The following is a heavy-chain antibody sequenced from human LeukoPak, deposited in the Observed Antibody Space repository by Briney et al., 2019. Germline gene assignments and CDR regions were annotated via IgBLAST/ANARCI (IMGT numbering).Heavy chain of an antibody. J-gene: IGHJ4*02. CDR3: AKAPGGRVVTVPHYFDY. CDR1: GFTFSSYA. V-gene: IGHV3-23*01. D-gene: IGHD4-11*01. CDR2: SSGSGSNT. Sequence: GGSLRLSCAASGFTFSSYAMSWVRQAPGKGLEWVSGSSGSGSNTYYADSVKGRFSISRDTSKDTLYLQMNSLRAEDTALYFCAKAPGGRVVTVPHYFDYWGQGTLVTVSS.